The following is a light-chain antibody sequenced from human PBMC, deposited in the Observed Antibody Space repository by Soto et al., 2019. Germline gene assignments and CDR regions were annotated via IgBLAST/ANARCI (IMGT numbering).Light chain of an antibody. CDR1: QDISNY. J-gene: IGKJ4*01. Sequence: DIQMTQSPSSLSASVGDRVTITCQASQDISNYLNWYQQKPGKAPKLLIYDASDLEMGVPSRFSGSGSGTDFTFTINSLQPEDIATYYCQQYDDFPLSFGGGTKVEIK. CDR3: QQYDDFPLS. CDR2: DAS. V-gene: IGKV1-33*01.